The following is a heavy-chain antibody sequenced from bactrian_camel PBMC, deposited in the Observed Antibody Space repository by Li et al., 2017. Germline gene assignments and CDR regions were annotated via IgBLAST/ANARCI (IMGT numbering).Heavy chain of an antibody. CDR1: GYPNSMKTRY. D-gene: IGHD5*01. CDR3: VADHSGRWATRQTCRSFGW. CDR2: ISADGGMT. V-gene: IGHV3S40*01. J-gene: IGHJ6*01. Sequence: VQLVESGGGSVQAGGSLRLSCVGFGYPNSMKTRYIGWFRQAPGKGREGVAAISADGGMTGYADSVKGRFTISLNNAKDTVHLQMNSLKPEDTAVYFCVADHSGRWATRQTCRSFGWWGLGTQVTVS.